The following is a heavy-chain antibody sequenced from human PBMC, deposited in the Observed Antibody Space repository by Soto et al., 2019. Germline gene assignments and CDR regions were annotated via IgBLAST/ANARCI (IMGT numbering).Heavy chain of an antibody. D-gene: IGHD3-22*01. CDR1: GGSISSGDYY. V-gene: IGHV4-30-4*01. CDR2: IYYSRSD. J-gene: IGHJ4*02. Sequence: PSETLSLTCTVSGGSISSGDYYWSWLRQPPGKGLEWIGYIYYSRSDYYNPSLGRRATITIDTSRNQFSLNLMSVTAADTAVYYCARVVQFYDSSGYSFYYFDYWGQGALVTVSS. CDR3: ARVVQFYDSSGYSFYYFDY.